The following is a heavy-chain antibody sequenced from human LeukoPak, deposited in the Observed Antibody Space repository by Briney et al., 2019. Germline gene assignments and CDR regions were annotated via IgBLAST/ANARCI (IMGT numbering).Heavy chain of an antibody. J-gene: IGHJ4*02. D-gene: IGHD1-26*01. CDR3: ARSSGSYFESAYYFDY. V-gene: IGHV4-61*02. Sequence: SETLSLTCTVSGGSISSGSYYWSWIRQPAGKGLEWIGRIYTSGSTNYNPSLKSRVTISVDTSKNQFSLKLSSVTAADTAVYYCARSSGSYFESAYYFDYWGQGTLVTVSS. CDR1: GGSISSGSYY. CDR2: IYTSGST.